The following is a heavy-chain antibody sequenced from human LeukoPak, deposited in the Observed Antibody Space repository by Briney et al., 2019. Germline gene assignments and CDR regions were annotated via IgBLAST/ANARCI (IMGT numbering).Heavy chain of an antibody. CDR2: IIPILGIA. CDR1: GGTFSSYA. Sequence: ASVTVSCKASGGTFSSYAISWVRQAPGQGLEWMGRIIPILGIANYAQKFQGRVTITADKSTSTAYMELSSLRSEDTAVYYCARANWNDELGAFDIWGQGTMVTVSS. D-gene: IGHD1-1*01. V-gene: IGHV1-69*04. CDR3: ARANWNDELGAFDI. J-gene: IGHJ3*02.